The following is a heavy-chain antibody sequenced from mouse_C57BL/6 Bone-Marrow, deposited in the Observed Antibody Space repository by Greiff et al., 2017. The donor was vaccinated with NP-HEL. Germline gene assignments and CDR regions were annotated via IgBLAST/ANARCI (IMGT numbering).Heavy chain of an antibody. CDR1: GYTFTSYW. Sequence: QVQLKQPGAELVKPGASVKLSCKASGYTFTSYWMHWVKQRPGQGLEWIGMIHPNSGSTNYTEKFKSKATLTVDKSSSTAYMQLSSLTSEDSAVYYCARRIYYGYDVAWFAYWGQGTLVTVSA. CDR2: IHPNSGST. V-gene: IGHV1-64*01. J-gene: IGHJ3*01. CDR3: ARRIYYGYDVAWFAY. D-gene: IGHD2-2*01.